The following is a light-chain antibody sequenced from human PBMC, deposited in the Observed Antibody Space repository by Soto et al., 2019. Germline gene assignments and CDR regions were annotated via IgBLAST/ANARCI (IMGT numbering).Light chain of an antibody. V-gene: IGLV1-36*01. CDR3: AVWDDSLNGPV. J-gene: IGLJ2*01. CDR1: RSNIVNNA. Sequence: QSVLTQPPSVSEAPGQRVTISCSGRRSNIVNNAVNWYQQVPGKAPKLLIYYDDLLPSGVSDRFSGSKSGTSASLAISGRQSEDEADYYCAVWDDSLNGPVFGGGTKVTVL. CDR2: YDD.